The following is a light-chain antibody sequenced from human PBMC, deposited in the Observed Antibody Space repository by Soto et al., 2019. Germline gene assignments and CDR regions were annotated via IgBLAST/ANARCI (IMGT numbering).Light chain of an antibody. V-gene: IGKV3D-15*01. J-gene: IGKJ2*01. CDR1: QSVSSN. CDR2: GAS. CDR3: QQYNNWPPYT. Sequence: DKLMSQSPATLSVSPGERATLSCRASQSVSSNLAWYQQKPGQAPRLLIYGASTRATGIPARFSGSGSGTEFTLTISSLQSEDFAVYYCQQYNNWPPYTFGQGTKVDIK.